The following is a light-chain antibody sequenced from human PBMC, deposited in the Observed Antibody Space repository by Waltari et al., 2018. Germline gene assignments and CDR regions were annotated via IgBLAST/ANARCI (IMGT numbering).Light chain of an antibody. J-gene: IGLJ3*02. CDR3: CSYGGSSPWV. CDR1: SRDVGSYEL. Sequence: QSAPTQPASVSGSPGQAITISCTGTSRDVGSYELVSWYQQHPGKAPKFIIYEDSKRTSGVFNRLSASKSGNTASLTISGLQAEDEAHYYCCSYGGSSPWVVGGGTKVIVL. CDR2: EDS. V-gene: IGLV2-23*01.